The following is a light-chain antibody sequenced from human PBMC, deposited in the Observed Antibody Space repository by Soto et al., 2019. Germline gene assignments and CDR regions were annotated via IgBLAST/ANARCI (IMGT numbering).Light chain of an antibody. CDR1: QSVSSTF. CDR3: QQSHNWPRT. J-gene: IGKJ1*01. Sequence: ELVLTQSPGTLSLSPGERATLSCRASQSVSSTFLAWYQQRPGQAPRLLISEASNRATGIPDRFSGSGSGTDFTLTISRLEPEDFAVYYCQQSHNWPRTXGQGTKVDIK. CDR2: EAS. V-gene: IGKV3D-20*02.